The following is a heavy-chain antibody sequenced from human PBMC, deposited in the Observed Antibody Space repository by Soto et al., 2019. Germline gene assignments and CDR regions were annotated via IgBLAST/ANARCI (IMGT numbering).Heavy chain of an antibody. D-gene: IGHD3-3*01. CDR2: IYYSGST. Sequence: SETLSLTCTVSGGSISSGGYYWSWIRQHPGKGLEWIGYIYYSGSTYYNPSLKSRVTISVDTSKNQFSLKLSSVTAADTAVYYCARDRDFWSGYFSYYGMDVWGQGTTVTSP. CDR1: GGSISSGGYY. V-gene: IGHV4-31*03. J-gene: IGHJ6*02. CDR3: ARDRDFWSGYFSYYGMDV.